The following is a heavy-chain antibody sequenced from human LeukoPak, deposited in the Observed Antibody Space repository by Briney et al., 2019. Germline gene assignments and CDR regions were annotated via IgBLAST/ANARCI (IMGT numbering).Heavy chain of an antibody. CDR1: GASISSGSYY. D-gene: IGHD4-23*01. CDR2: IYTSGST. V-gene: IGHV4-61*02. CDR3: ARGYTGVYGGENAFNV. J-gene: IGHJ3*01. Sequence: SETLSLTCTVSGASISSGSYYWTWIRQPAGKGLEWIGRIYTSGSTSYNPSLKSRVTISVDTSRNQFSLRLNSVTAADTAFYYCARGYTGVYGGENAFNVWGRGTMVIVSS.